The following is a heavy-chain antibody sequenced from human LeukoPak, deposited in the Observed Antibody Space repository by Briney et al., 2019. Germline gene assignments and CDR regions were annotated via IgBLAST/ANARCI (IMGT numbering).Heavy chain of an antibody. V-gene: IGHV1-2*02. J-gene: IGHJ5*01. Sequence: ASVKVSCKASGYTFAAYYIHWVRQAPGQGLDWIGWINPNSGGTNYAQKFQGRVTMTRDPSISTAYMELSRLTSDDTTVYFCAKDAGTSGWFDSWGQGTLVTVSS. D-gene: IGHD6-19*01. CDR2: INPNSGGT. CDR3: AKDAGTSGWFDS. CDR1: GYTFAAYY.